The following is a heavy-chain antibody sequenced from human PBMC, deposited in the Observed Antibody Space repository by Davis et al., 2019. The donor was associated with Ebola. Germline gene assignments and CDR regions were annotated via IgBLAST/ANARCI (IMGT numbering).Heavy chain of an antibody. J-gene: IGHJ4*02. CDR3: GTEPPWGC. CDR1: GFTFSNAW. D-gene: IGHD3-16*01. V-gene: IGHV3-15*01. Sequence: PGGSLRLSCAASGFTFSNAWMDWVRQAPGKGLEWVGRIRSKTDGGTIDYGTPVKGRFTISRDDSNSMLYLQMNDLKADDTAVYYCGTEPPWGCWGQGTLVTVSS. CDR2: IRSKTDGGTI.